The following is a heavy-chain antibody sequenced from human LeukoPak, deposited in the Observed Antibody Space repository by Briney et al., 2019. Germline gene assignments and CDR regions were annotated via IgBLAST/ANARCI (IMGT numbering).Heavy chain of an antibody. CDR3: ARQNYMTTVTTNWFDP. D-gene: IGHD4-17*01. V-gene: IGHV4-39*01. CDR2: IYYSGST. J-gene: IGHJ5*02. CDR1: GFTFINYW. Sequence: GSLRLSCAASGFTFINYWMGWVRQPPGKGLEWIGSIYYSGSTYYNPSLKSRVTISVDTSKNQFSLKLSSVTAADTAVYYCARQNYMTTVTTNWFDPWGQGALVTVSS.